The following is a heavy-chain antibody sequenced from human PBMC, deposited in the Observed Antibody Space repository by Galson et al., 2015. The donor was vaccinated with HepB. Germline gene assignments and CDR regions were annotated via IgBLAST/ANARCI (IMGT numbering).Heavy chain of an antibody. CDR2: INTNTGNP. V-gene: IGHV7-4-1*02. D-gene: IGHD1/OR15-1a*01. CDR3: ARVGGNNRNDY. Sequence: SVTVSCKASGSTFTRYPMNWVRQAPGQGLEWMGWINTNTGNPTYAQGFTGRFVFSLDTSVSTAYLQISSLKAEDTAVYYCARVGGNNRNDYWGQGTLVTASS. J-gene: IGHJ4*02. CDR1: GSTFTRYP.